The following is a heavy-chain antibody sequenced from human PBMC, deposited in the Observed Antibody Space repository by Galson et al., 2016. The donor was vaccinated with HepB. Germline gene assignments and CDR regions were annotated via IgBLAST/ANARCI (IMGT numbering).Heavy chain of an antibody. Sequence: TLSLTCTVSAASFSSRGYYWSWIRHHPGKGLEWIAYMYYNGTTYYNPSPESRLTITADTSKKQLSLKLSSVTAADTAIYYCAGIVATFSGMDVWGQGTAVTVSS. J-gene: IGHJ6*02. CDR3: AGIVATFSGMDV. D-gene: IGHD5-12*01. CDR2: MYYNGTT. CDR1: AASFSSRGYY. V-gene: IGHV4-31*03.